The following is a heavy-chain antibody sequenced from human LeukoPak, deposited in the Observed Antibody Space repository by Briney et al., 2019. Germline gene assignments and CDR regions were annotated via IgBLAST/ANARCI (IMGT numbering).Heavy chain of an antibody. Sequence: GGSLRLSCAASGFTFSSYSMNWVRQAPGKGLEWVSSISSSSSYIYYADSVKGRFAISRDNIKNSLYLQMNSLRAEDTAVYFCAREGVGELAYWGQGTLVTVSS. J-gene: IGHJ4*02. CDR3: AREGVGELAY. V-gene: IGHV3-21*01. CDR2: ISSSSSYI. D-gene: IGHD3-10*01. CDR1: GFTFSSYS.